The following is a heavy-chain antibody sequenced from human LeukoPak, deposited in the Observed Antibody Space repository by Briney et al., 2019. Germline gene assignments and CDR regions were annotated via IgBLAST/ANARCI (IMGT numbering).Heavy chain of an antibody. D-gene: IGHD3-22*01. CDR3: ARDLGHYDSSGYYYYYYYYMDV. V-gene: IGHV4-59*12. Sequence: PSETLSLTCTVSGGSISSYYWSWIRQPPGQGLEWIGYIHYSGSTNYNPSLKSRVTISVDTSKNQFSLKLSSVTAADTAVYYCARDLGHYDSSGYYYYYYYYMDVWGKGTTVTVSS. J-gene: IGHJ6*03. CDR2: IHYSGST. CDR1: GGSISSYY.